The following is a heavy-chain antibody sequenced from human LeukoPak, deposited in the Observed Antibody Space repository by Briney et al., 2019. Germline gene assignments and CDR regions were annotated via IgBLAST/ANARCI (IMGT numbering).Heavy chain of an antibody. J-gene: IGHJ4*02. CDR2: ISAYNGST. CDR3: ARDNRRPNYYDSSGYPLDY. Sequence: ASVKVSCKASGYTFTSYGISWVRQAPGQGLEWIGWISAYNGSTNYAQKLQGRVTMTTDTSTSTAYMELRSLRSDDTAVYYCARDNRRPNYYDSSGYPLDYWGQGTLVTVSS. V-gene: IGHV1-18*01. D-gene: IGHD3-22*01. CDR1: GYTFTSYG.